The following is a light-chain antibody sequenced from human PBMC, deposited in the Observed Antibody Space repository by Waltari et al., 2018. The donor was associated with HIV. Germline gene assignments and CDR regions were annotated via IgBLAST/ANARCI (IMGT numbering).Light chain of an antibody. CDR2: AVS. Sequence: QSALAPPASAPGSPGQSTTIVCTRTSRVVVGYNSGRWYQQYQDKAPKLMIYAVSNRPSGVSNRFSGSKSGNTASLTSSGLQAEDEADYYCTSYTSSSTGVFGGGTKLTVL. J-gene: IGLJ2*01. CDR1: SRVVVGYNS. V-gene: IGLV2-14*01. CDR3: TSYTSSSTGV.